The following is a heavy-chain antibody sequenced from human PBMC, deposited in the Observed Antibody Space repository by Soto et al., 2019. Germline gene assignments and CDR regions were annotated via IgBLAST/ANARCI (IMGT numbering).Heavy chain of an antibody. CDR2: IYHSGST. V-gene: IGHV4-30-2*01. J-gene: IGHJ4*02. CDR1: GGSISSGGYS. CDR3: ARDDSSNTSGLDY. Sequence: SETLSLTCAGSGGSISSGGYSWSWIRQPPGKGLEWIGYIYHSGSTYYNPSLKSRVTISVDRSKNQFSLKLSSVTAADTAVYYCARDDSSNTSGLDYRGQGTLVTVSA. D-gene: IGHD3-22*01.